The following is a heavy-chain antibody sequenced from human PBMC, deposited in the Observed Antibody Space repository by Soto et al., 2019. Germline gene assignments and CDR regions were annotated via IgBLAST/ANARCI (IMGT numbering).Heavy chain of an antibody. V-gene: IGHV4-59*01. CDR2: IYYSGST. J-gene: IGHJ4*02. CDR3: ARDKEYSYGYTLDH. CDR1: GGSISSYY. Sequence: SETLSLTCTVSGGSISSYYWSWIRQPPGKGLEWIGYIYYSGSTNYNPSLKSRVTISVDTSKNQFSLKLTSVTAADTAVYYCARDKEYSYGYTLDHWGQETLVPVSS. D-gene: IGHD5-18*01.